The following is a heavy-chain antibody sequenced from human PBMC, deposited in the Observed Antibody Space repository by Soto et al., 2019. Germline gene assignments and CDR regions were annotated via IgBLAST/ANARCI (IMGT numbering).Heavy chain of an antibody. D-gene: IGHD5-18*01. CDR2: IYYSGST. J-gene: IGHJ4*02. CDR3: ARVESREYSFGY. CDR1: GGSISSYY. Sequence: PSETLSLTCTVSGGSISSYYWSWIRQPPGKGLEWIGYIYYSGSTNYNPSLKSRVTISVDTSKNQFSLKLSSVTAADTAVYYCARVESREYSFGYWGQGTLVTVSS. V-gene: IGHV4-59*01.